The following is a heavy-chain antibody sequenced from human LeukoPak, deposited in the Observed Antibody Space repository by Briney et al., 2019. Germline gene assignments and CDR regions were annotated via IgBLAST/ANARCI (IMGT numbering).Heavy chain of an antibody. Sequence: PGGSLRLSCAASGFNFSSYAMSWVRQAPGKGLEWVSSISGSGGDRHYADSVKGRFSISRDNSKNTLYVQMNSLGAEDTAVYYCAKGAAGTLVGHYFDSWGQGTLVTVSS. CDR3: AKGAAGTLVGHYFDS. V-gene: IGHV3-23*01. CDR1: GFNFSSYA. J-gene: IGHJ4*02. CDR2: ISGSGGDR. D-gene: IGHD2-21*01.